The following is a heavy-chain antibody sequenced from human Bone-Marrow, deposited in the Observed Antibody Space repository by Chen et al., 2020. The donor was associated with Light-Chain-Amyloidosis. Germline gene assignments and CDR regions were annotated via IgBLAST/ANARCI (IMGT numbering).Heavy chain of an antibody. V-gene: IGHV4-34*01. J-gene: IGHJ5*02. Sequence: QVQLQQWGAGLLKPSETLSLTCAVYGGSFSGYYWSWIRQPPGKGLEWIGEINHSGSTNYNPSLKSRVTISVDTSKNQFSLKLSSVTAADTAVYYCARPKTTVPNNWFDPWGQGTLVTVSS. CDR3: ARPKTTVPNNWFDP. CDR2: INHSGST. D-gene: IGHD4-4*01. CDR1: GGSFSGYY.